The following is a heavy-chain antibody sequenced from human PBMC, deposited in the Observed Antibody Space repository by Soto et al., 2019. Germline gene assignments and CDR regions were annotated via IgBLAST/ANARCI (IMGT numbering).Heavy chain of an antibody. D-gene: IGHD3-3*01. CDR1: GYSFAAYY. CDR2: INPNTGVT. Sequence: QVHLEQSGAEVKKAGASVKISCKASGYSFAAYYINWVRQVSGQGLEWMGWINPNTGVTDYAQKFQGRVTLNRDTSIKTAYLELTSLRSDDTAMYYCAKIYTWNEWQGGSDYWGQGTLLTVSS. J-gene: IGHJ4*02. V-gene: IGHV1-2*02. CDR3: AKIYTWNEWQGGSDY.